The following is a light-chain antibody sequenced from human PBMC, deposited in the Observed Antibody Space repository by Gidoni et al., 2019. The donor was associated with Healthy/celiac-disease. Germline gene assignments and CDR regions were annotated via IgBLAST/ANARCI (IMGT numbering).Light chain of an antibody. CDR2: DVS. CDR3: CSYAGSYTFYV. J-gene: IGLJ1*01. V-gene: IGLV2-11*01. CDR1: SSDVGGYTY. Sequence: QSALTPPRPGSGAHVQAVTIACTGTSSDVGGYTYVAWYEQHPGKAPTLMIYDVSKRPSGVPDRLSGSKSGNTASLTISGLQAEDEADYYCCSYAGSYTFYVFGTGTKVTVL.